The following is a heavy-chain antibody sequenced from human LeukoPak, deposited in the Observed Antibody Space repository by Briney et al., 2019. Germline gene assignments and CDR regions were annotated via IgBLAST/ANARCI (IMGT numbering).Heavy chain of an antibody. CDR1: GFTFSSYS. D-gene: IGHD6-13*01. V-gene: IGHV3-48*01. Sequence: GGSLRLSCAASGFTFSSYSMNWVRQAPGKGLEWVSYISSSSSTIYYADSVKGRFTISRDNAKNSLYLQMNSLRAEDTAVYYCAIAPGGSSWPFDYWGQGTLATVSS. CDR2: ISSSSSTI. CDR3: AIAPGGSSWPFDY. J-gene: IGHJ4*02.